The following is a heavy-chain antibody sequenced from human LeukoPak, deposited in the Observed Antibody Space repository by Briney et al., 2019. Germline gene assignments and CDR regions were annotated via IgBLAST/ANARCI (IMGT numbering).Heavy chain of an antibody. CDR1: GFTFDDYA. V-gene: IGHV3-9*01. CDR2: ISWNSGSI. J-gene: IGHJ5*02. D-gene: IGHD6-19*01. Sequence: PGGSLRLSCAASGFTFDDYAMHWVRQAPGKGLEWVSGISWNSGSIGYADSVEGRFTISRDNAKNSLYLQMNSLRAEDTALYYCARQGYSSGWYRDYNWFDPWGQGTLVTVSS. CDR3: ARQGYSSGWYRDYNWFDP.